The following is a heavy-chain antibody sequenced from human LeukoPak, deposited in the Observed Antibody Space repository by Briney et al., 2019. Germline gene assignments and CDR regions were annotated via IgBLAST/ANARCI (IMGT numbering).Heavy chain of an antibody. V-gene: IGHV3-74*01. J-gene: IGHJ4*02. CDR3: ASASSATYYWALHY. CDR2: ISSDGNSI. Sequence: GGSLRLSCAASGFDVSRYWMNWVRQVPGKGLVWVARISSDGNSISYADSAKGRFSISRDNSKNTTYLQMNSLRAEDTAVYYCASASSATYYWALHYWGQGTLVTVSS. D-gene: IGHD3-10*01. CDR1: GFDVSRYW.